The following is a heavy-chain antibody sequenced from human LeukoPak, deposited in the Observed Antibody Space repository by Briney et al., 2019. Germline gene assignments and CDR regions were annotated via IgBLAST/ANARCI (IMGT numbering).Heavy chain of an antibody. CDR2: INPNSGGT. CDR3: ARDGGHIVVVTAIYYFDY. J-gene: IGHJ4*02. D-gene: IGHD2-21*02. CDR1: GYTFTGYY. V-gene: IGHV1-2*02. Sequence: ASVKVSCKASGYTFTGYYMHWVRQAPGQGLEWMGWINPNSGGTNYAQKFQGRVTMTRDTSTSTVYMELSSLRSEDTAVYYCARDGGHIVVVTAIYYFDYWGQGTLVTVSS.